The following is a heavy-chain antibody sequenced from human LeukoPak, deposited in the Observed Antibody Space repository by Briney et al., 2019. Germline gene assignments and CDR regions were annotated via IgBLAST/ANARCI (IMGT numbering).Heavy chain of an antibody. D-gene: IGHD3-22*01. J-gene: IGHJ4*02. Sequence: GGSLRLSCAASGFTFSDYYMSWIRQAPGKGLEWVSYISSSSYTNYADSVKGRFAISRDNAKNSLYLQMNSLRAEDTAVYYCARDHRSGYSPYWGQGTLVTVSS. V-gene: IGHV3-11*06. CDR2: ISSSSYT. CDR1: GFTFSDYY. CDR3: ARDHRSGYSPY.